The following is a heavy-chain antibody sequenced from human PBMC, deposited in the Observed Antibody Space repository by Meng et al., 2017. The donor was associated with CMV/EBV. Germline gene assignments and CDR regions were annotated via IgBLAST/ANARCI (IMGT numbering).Heavy chain of an antibody. CDR2: INHSGST. V-gene: IGHV4-34*01. Sequence: SETLSLTCAVYGGSFSGYYWSWIRQPPGKGLEWVGEINHSGSTNYNPSLKSRVTISVDTSKNQFSLKLSSVTAADTAVYYCASGGLDFWSGYYPSRYYGMDVWGQGTTVTVSS. J-gene: IGHJ6*02. CDR1: GGSFSGYY. D-gene: IGHD3-3*01. CDR3: ASGGLDFWSGYYPSRYYGMDV.